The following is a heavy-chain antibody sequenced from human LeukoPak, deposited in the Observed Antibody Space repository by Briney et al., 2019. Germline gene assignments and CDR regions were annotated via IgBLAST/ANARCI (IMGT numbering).Heavy chain of an antibody. J-gene: IGHJ4*02. CDR1: GFTFSTYY. V-gene: IGHV3-7*01. CDR2: INQDGSEE. D-gene: IGHD2-15*01. CDR3: ARTRVSGGTFYHPFDY. Sequence: GGSLRLSCAASGFTFSTYYMTWVRQAPGKGLEWVANINQDGSEEYYVDSVKGRFTISRDNAKNSLSLQMNSLRAEDTAVYSCARTRVSGGTFYHPFDYWGQGTLVTVSS.